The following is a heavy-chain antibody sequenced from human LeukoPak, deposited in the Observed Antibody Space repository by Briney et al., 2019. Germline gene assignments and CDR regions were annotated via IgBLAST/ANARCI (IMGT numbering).Heavy chain of an antibody. J-gene: IGHJ4*02. D-gene: IGHD6-19*01. V-gene: IGHV3-23*01. CDR1: GFTFSRYA. CDR3: AKEEVGAVAGRFDF. CDR2: IGGSGATT. Sequence: GGSLRLSCAASGFTFSRYAMNWVRQAPGKGLEWVSGIGGSGATTYYADSVKGRFTISRDNSKNTLYLQMNSLRAEDTAVYYCAKEEVGAVAGRFDFWGQGTLVTVSS.